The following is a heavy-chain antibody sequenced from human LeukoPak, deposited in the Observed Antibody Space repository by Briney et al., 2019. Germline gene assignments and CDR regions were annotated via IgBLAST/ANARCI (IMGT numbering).Heavy chain of an antibody. D-gene: IGHD3-22*01. Sequence: GGALRLSCAASGCTFSSYSMNWVRQAPGKGLEWVSYISSSSSTIYYADSVKGRFTISRDNAKNSLYLQMNSLRDEDTAVYYCARDKWADYYDSSGYYSNWFDPWGQGTLVTVSS. CDR2: ISSSSSTI. CDR1: GCTFSSYS. CDR3: ARDKWADYYDSSGYYSNWFDP. V-gene: IGHV3-48*02. J-gene: IGHJ5*02.